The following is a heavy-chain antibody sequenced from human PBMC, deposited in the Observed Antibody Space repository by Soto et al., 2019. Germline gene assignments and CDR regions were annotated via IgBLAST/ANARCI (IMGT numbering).Heavy chain of an antibody. V-gene: IGHV1-69*13. J-gene: IGHJ6*02. CDR2: IIPIFGTA. D-gene: IGHD3-3*01. CDR3: AMHNTIFGVVIVSDYYGMDV. Sequence: SVKVSCKASGGTFSSYAISWVRQAPGQGLEWMGGIIPIFGTANYAQKFQGRVTITADESTSTAYMELSSLRSEDTAVYYFAMHNTIFGVVIVSDYYGMDVWGQGTTVTVSS. CDR1: GGTFSSYA.